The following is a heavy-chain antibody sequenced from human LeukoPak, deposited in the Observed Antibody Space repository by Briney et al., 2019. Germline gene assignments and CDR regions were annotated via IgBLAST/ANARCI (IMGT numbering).Heavy chain of an antibody. CDR3: AKGGYSYGTDAFDI. CDR2: ISWNSGSI. V-gene: IGHV3-9*01. D-gene: IGHD5-18*01. CDR1: GFTFDDYA. J-gene: IGHJ3*02. Sequence: TGGSLRLSCAASGFTFDDYAMHWVRQALGKGLEWVSGISWNSGSIGYADSVKGRFTISRDNAKNSLYLQMNSLRAEDTALYYCAKGGYSYGTDAFDIWGQGTMVTVSS.